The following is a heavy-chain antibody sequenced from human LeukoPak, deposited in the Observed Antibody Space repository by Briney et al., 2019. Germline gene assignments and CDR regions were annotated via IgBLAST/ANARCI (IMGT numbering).Heavy chain of an antibody. V-gene: IGHV3-48*04. CDR2: ISSNGSTI. CDR3: ARDRDYMDV. Sequence: GGSLRLSCAASRFPFSSSDMHWVRQAPGRGLEWVSYISSNGSTIYYADSVKGRFTISRDNSKNSLYLQMNSLRAEDTAVYYCARDRDYMDVWRKATKVSVCS. J-gene: IGHJ6*03. CDR1: RFPFSSSD.